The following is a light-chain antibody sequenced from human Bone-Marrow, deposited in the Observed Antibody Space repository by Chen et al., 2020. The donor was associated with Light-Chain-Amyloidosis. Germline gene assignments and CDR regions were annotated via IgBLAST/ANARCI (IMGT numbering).Light chain of an antibody. CDR1: SSDVGGYNY. Sequence: QSALTQPPSVSGSPGQSVTISCTGSSSDVGGYNYVSWYQHHPGKAPKLMIYEVTKRPSGVPDRFSGSKSGNTASLTVSGLQAEDAADYYCASYAGTSLYVFGSGTKLTVL. CDR3: ASYAGTSLYV. J-gene: IGLJ1*01. CDR2: EVT. V-gene: IGLV2-8*01.